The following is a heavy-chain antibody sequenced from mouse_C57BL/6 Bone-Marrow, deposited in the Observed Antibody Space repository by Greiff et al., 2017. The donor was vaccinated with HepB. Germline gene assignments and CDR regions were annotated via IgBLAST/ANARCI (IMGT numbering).Heavy chain of an antibody. V-gene: IGHV14-4*01. CDR3: TTYSVYVDY. J-gene: IGHJ2*01. CDR2: IDPENGDT. CDR1: GFNIKDDY. Sequence: VQLQQSGAELVRPGASVKLSCTASGFNIKDDYMHWVKQRPEQGLEWIGWIDPENGDTEYASKFQGRATITADTFSNTAYLQLSSLTSEDTAVYYCTTYSVYVDYWGQGTTLTVSS.